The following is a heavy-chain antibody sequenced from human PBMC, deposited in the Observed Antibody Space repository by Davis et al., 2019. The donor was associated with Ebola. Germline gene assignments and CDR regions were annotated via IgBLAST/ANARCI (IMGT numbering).Heavy chain of an antibody. V-gene: IGHV3-43D*03. CDR3: AAISSGYYARDY. J-gene: IGHJ4*02. CDR2: ISWDGGST. CDR1: GFTFDDYA. Sequence: PGGSLRLSCAASGFTFDDYAMHWVRQAPGKGLEWVSLISWDGGSTYYADSVKGRFTISRDNSKNSLYLQMNSLRAEDTALYYCAAISSGYYARDYWGQGTLVTVSS. D-gene: IGHD3-22*01.